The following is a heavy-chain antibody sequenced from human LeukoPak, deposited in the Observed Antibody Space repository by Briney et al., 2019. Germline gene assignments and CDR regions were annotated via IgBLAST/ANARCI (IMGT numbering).Heavy chain of an antibody. J-gene: IGHJ4*02. D-gene: IGHD1-26*01. Sequence: PGRSLRLSCAASGFTFDDYAMHWVRQAPGKGLEWVSGISWNSGSIGYADSLKGRFTISRDNAKNSLYLQMNSLRAEDTALYYCAKDKSSSIVGATALDYWGQGTLVTVSS. CDR1: GFTFDDYA. CDR3: AKDKSSSIVGATALDY. V-gene: IGHV3-9*01. CDR2: ISWNSGSI.